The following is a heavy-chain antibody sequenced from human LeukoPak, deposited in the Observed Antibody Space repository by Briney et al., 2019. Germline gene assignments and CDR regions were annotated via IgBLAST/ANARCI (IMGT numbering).Heavy chain of an antibody. J-gene: IGHJ5*02. V-gene: IGHV1-2*02. Sequence: ASVKVSCKASGYTFTGYYMHWVRQAPGQGLEWMGWINPNSGGTNYAQKFQGRVTMTRDTSISTAYMELSRLRSDDTAVYYCATSSKGSSWFIVSGWFDPWGQGTLVTVSS. CDR1: GYTFTGYY. D-gene: IGHD6-13*01. CDR3: ATSSKGSSWFIVSGWFDP. CDR2: INPNSGGT.